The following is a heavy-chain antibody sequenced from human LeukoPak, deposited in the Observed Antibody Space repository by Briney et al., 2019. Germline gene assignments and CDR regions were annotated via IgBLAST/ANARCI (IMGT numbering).Heavy chain of an antibody. CDR3: AKEDSSGYYYVDY. D-gene: IGHD3-22*01. J-gene: IGHJ4*02. CDR1: GFTFSDYY. V-gene: IGHV3-11*04. Sequence: PGGSLRLSCAASGFTFSDYYMSWIRQAPGKGLEWVSYIGRSSSTIYYADSVKGRFTISRDDAKNSLYLQINSLRAEDTAVYYCAKEDSSGYYYVDYWGQGTLVTVSS. CDR2: IGRSSSTI.